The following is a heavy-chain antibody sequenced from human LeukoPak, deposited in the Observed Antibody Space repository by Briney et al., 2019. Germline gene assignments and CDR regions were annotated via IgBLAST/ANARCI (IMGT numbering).Heavy chain of an antibody. CDR2: IYYSGST. Sequence: SETLSLTCAVYGGSFSGYYWSWIRQPPGKGLEWIGYIYYSGSTNYNPSLKSRVTISVDTSKNQFSLKLSSVTAADTAVYYCARSEDYYDSPHAFDIWGQGTMVTVSS. CDR3: ARSEDYYDSPHAFDI. J-gene: IGHJ3*02. CDR1: GGSFSGYY. V-gene: IGHV4-59*01. D-gene: IGHD3-22*01.